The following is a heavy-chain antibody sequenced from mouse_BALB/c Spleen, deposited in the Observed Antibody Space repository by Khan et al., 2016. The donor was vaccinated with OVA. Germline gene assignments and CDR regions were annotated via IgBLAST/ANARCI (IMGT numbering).Heavy chain of an antibody. J-gene: IGHJ2*01. CDR1: GFTFSSYG. V-gene: IGHV5-6-3*01. Sequence: EVHLVESGGGLVQPGGSLKLSCAASGFTFSSYGMSWVRQPPDKRLELVATINSNGGSTYYPDSVKGRFTISRDNAKNTLYLQMSSLKSEDTAMDYCARMARTINWGQGTTLTVSS. CDR3: ARMARTIN. CDR2: INSNGGST.